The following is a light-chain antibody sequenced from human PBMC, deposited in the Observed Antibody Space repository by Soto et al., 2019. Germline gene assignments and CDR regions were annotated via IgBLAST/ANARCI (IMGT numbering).Light chain of an antibody. CDR1: QSVSSN. J-gene: IGKJ1*01. V-gene: IGKV3-15*01. Sequence: EIVMTQSPATLSVSPGXXXXXSCRASQSVSSNLAWYQQKPGQAPRLLIYGASTRATGIPARFSGSGSGTEFTLTISSLQSEDFAVYYCQQYNNWPRTFGQGTKVDIK. CDR3: QQYNNWPRT. CDR2: GAS.